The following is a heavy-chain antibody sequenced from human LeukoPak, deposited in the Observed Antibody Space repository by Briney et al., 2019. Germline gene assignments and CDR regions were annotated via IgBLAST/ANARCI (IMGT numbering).Heavy chain of an antibody. J-gene: IGHJ4*02. V-gene: IGHV4-61*02. CDR1: GGSISSSSYY. Sequence: SETLSLTCTVSGGSISSSSYYWGWIRQPPGKGLEWIGRIYTSGSTNFNPSLKSRVTISADTSKNQFSLRLSSVTAADTAVYYCARGRPVFDYWGQGTLVTVSS. CDR3: ARGRPVFDY. CDR2: IYTSGST.